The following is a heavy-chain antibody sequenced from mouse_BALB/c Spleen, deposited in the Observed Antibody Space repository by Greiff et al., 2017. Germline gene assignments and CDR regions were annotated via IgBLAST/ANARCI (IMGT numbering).Heavy chain of an antibody. CDR2: IRLKSNNYAT. J-gene: IGHJ3*01. V-gene: IGHV6-6*02. CDR1: GFTFSNYW. D-gene: IGHD2-1*01. CDR3: TPIYYGNYGAY. Sequence: EVKVEESGGGLVQPGGSMKLSCVASGFTFSNYWMNWVRQSPEKGLEWVAEIRLKSNNYATHYAESVKGRFTISRDDSKSSVYLQMNNLRAEDTGIYYCTPIYYGNYGAYWGQGTLVTVSA.